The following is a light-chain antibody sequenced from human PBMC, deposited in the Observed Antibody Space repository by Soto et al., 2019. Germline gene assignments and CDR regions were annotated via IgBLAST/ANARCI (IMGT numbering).Light chain of an antibody. CDR2: DNN. CDR1: SSNIGNNY. CDR3: RTWDSSLTAYV. Sequence: QTVLTQPPSVSAAPGQKLTISCSGSSSNIGNNYVSWYQQLPGTAPKLLIYDNNKRPSGIPDRFSGSKSGTSATLGITGLQTGDEADYYCRTWDSSLTAYVFGTGTKVTVL. J-gene: IGLJ1*01. V-gene: IGLV1-51*01.